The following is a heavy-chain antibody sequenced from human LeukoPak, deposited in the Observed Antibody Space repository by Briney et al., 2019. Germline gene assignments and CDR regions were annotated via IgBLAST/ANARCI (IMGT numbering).Heavy chain of an antibody. CDR1: GFTFSSYA. CDR3: ARGGRYDFLFDP. CDR2: ISYDGSNK. V-gene: IGHV3-30-3*01. Sequence: GGSLRLSCAASGFTFSSYAMHWVRQAPGKGLEWVAVISYDGSNKYYADSVKGRFTISRDNSKNTLYLQMNSLRAEDTAVYYCARGGRYDFLFDPWGQGTLVTVSS. J-gene: IGHJ5*02. D-gene: IGHD3-3*01.